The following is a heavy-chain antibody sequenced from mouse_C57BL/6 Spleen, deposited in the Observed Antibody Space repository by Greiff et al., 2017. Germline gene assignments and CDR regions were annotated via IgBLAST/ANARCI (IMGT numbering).Heavy chain of an antibody. V-gene: IGHV1-81*01. CDR1: GYTFTGYG. CDR3: ATICYDYDWFAY. D-gene: IGHD2-4*01. CDR2: ISPKSGST. Sequence: QVQLQQSGAELARPGASVTLSCKASGYTFTGYGIRWVKQRTGHGLEWIGAISPKSGSTYYNEKFKGKATLTAAKSSSTASMELRSLTSEDSAVNVCATICYDYDWFAYWGQGTLLTVSA. J-gene: IGHJ3*01.